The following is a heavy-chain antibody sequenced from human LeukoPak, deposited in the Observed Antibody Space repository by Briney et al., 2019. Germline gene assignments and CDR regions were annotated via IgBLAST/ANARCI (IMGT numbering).Heavy chain of an antibody. V-gene: IGHV1-2*02. Sequence: ASVKVSCKASGYTFTSYGISWVRQAPGQGLEWMGWINPNSGGTNYAQKFQGRVTMTRDTSISTAYMELSRLRSDDTAVYYCILYPLHYWGQGTLVTVSS. CDR3: ILYPLHY. CDR1: GYTFTSYG. CDR2: INPNSGGT. J-gene: IGHJ4*02. D-gene: IGHD2-15*01.